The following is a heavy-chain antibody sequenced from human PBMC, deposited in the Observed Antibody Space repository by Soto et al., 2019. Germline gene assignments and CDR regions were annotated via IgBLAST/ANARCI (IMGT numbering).Heavy chain of an antibody. D-gene: IGHD3-10*01. CDR2: IYWDDDK. CDR1: GFSLSTSGVG. V-gene: IGHV2-5*02. CDR3: AHHPYYGLAPYSFDY. J-gene: IGHJ4*02. Sequence: QITLKESGPTLVKPTQTLTLTCTFSGFSLSTSGVGVGWIRQPPGKALEWLAVIYWDDDKRSSSSLKSRLTTTNDTSKNQGVLTMTTMDPVDTATYYCAHHPYYGLAPYSFDYWGQGILVTVSS.